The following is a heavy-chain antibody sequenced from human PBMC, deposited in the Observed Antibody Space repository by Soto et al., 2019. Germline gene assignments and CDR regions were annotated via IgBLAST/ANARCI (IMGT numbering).Heavy chain of an antibody. D-gene: IGHD2-15*01. Sequence: AASVKISSKASGGTFSNYAISWVRQAPGQGLEWMGGIIPIYGAADSAQKFQGRLTITADESTATAYMDLNSLSSEDTAVYYCARDWIVAGWCVTLGGRGTLLAVPS. J-gene: IGHJ2*01. CDR3: ARDWIVAGWCVTL. CDR1: GGTFSNYA. CDR2: IIPIYGAA. V-gene: IGHV1-69*13.